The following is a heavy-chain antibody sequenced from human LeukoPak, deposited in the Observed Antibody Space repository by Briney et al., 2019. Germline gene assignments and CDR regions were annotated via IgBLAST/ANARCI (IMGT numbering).Heavy chain of an antibody. CDR2: INPNSGGT. Sequence: GASVKVSCKASGYTFTGYYMHWVRQAPGQGLEWMGWINPNSGGTNYAQKFQGRVTMTRDTSISTAYMELSRLRSGDTAVYYCARVKNYDFWSGYYRVDRGNYYYYMDVWGKGTTVTVSS. V-gene: IGHV1-2*02. J-gene: IGHJ6*03. D-gene: IGHD3-3*01. CDR3: ARVKNYDFWSGYYRVDRGNYYYYMDV. CDR1: GYTFTGYY.